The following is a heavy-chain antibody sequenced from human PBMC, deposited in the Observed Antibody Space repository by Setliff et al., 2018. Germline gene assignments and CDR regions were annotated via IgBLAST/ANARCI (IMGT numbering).Heavy chain of an antibody. CDR1: GYNFITFG. J-gene: IGHJ6*04. D-gene: IGHD4-17*01. V-gene: IGHV1-18*01. Sequence: ASVKVSCKTSGYNFITFGISWVRQAPGQGLEWMGWISPYNEKTNYAEKFQGRVTMTTDTSTTTVYTEVASLRSDDTAVYYCARGDYGDYVALVDVWGKGTTVTVSS. CDR3: ARGDYGDYVALVDV. CDR2: ISPYNEKT.